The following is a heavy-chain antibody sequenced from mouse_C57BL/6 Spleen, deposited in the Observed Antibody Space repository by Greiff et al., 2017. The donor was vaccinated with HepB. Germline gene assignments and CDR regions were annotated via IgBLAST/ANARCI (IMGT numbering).Heavy chain of an antibody. D-gene: IGHD1-2*01. J-gene: IGHJ3*01. CDR2: IDPETGGT. Sequence: QVQLQQSGAELVMPGASVTLSCKASGYTFTDYEMHWVKQTPVHGLEWIGAIDPETGGTAYNQKFKGKAILTADKSSSTAYMELRSLTSEDSAVYYGTEGDYYGTWFAYWGQGTLVTVSA. CDR1: GYTFTDYE. CDR3: TEGDYYGTWFAY. V-gene: IGHV1-15*01.